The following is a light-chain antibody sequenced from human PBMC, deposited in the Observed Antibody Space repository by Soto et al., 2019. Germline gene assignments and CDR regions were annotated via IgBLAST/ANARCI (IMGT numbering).Light chain of an antibody. CDR2: GAP. V-gene: IGKV3-15*01. J-gene: IGKJ1*01. Sequence: EIRMTQSPATLSVSPWERATLSCRASQSVDSNLAWYQQKPGQAPRLLIYGAPTRATGISARFSGSGSGTEFTLTISSLQSEDFGVYYCQQYNNWWTFGQGAKV. CDR1: QSVDSN. CDR3: QQYNNWWT.